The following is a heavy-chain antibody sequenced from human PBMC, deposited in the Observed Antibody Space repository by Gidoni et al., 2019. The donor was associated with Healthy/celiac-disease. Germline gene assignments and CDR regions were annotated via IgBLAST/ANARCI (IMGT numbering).Heavy chain of an antibody. Sequence: EVQLVESGGGLVKPGGSLRLSCAASGLPFRSYSMNWVRQAPGKGLEWVSSISSSSIYIYYADSVKGRFTISRDNAKNSLYLQMNSLRAEDTAVYYCARSSRRIAAAAPNWFDPWGQGTLVTVSS. CDR2: ISSSSIYI. CDR1: GLPFRSYS. V-gene: IGHV3-21*01. CDR3: ARSSRRIAAAAPNWFDP. D-gene: IGHD6-13*01. J-gene: IGHJ5*02.